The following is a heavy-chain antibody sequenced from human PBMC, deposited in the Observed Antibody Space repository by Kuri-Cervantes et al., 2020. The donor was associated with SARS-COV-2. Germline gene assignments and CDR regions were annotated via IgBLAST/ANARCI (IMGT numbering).Heavy chain of an antibody. CDR1: GYTFSAYG. Sequence: ASVKVSCKASGYTFSAYGINWVRRAPGQGLEWLGWISTYKGNTNSAQKVQGRVTMTTDTSTNTAYMELRSLGSDDTAVYYCARGGDYCSRTSCYKYPIDYWGQGSLVTVSS. D-gene: IGHD2-2*02. CDR3: ARGGDYCSRTSCYKYPIDY. V-gene: IGHV1-18*01. J-gene: IGHJ4*02. CDR2: ISTYKGNT.